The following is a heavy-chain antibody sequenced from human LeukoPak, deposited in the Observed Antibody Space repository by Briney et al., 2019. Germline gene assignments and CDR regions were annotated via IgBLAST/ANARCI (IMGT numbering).Heavy chain of an antibody. CDR1: GYSFTSYW. V-gene: IGHV5-51*01. CDR2: IYPGDSDT. D-gene: IGHD3-22*01. CDR3: ARHPLDYYDSSGYYVGFDY. Sequence: GESLKISCKGSGYSFTSYWIGWVRQMPGKGLEWMGIIYPGDSDTRYSPSFQGQVTISADKSIGTAYLQWSSLKASDTAMYYCARHPLDYYDSSGYYVGFDYWGQGTLVTVSS. J-gene: IGHJ4*02.